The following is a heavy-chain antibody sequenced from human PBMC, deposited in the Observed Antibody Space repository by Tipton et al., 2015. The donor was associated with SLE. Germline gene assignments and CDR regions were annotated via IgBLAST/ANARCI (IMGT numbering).Heavy chain of an antibody. V-gene: IGHV4-34*01. CDR1: GGSFTMYY. CDR3: ARGPTGSSAREDT. D-gene: IGHD2-2*01. J-gene: IGHJ4*02. Sequence: TLSLTCAVSGGSFTMYYWSWIRQSPGKGLEWIGEINHSGSTNYNPSLKSRVTISVDTSKNQFSLKLRSVTAADTAVYYCARGPTGSSAREDTWGQGTLVTVSS. CDR2: INHSGST.